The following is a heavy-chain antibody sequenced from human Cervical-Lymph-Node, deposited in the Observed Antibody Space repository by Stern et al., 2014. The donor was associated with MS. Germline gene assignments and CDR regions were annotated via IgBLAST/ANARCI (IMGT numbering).Heavy chain of an antibody. CDR2: INHNGDYI. V-gene: IGHV3-21*01. J-gene: IGHJ3*02. CDR1: GFSFSFYA. Sequence: EVQLVESGGGLVKPGGSLRVSCAASGFSFSFYAMNWVRQAPGKGLERVSSINHNGDYIAYGDSVRGRFTISRDNARNSLYLQMNSLRAADTAVYYCARYEDAYDAFDIWGQGTLVTVSS. D-gene: IGHD3-16*01. CDR3: ARYEDAYDAFDI.